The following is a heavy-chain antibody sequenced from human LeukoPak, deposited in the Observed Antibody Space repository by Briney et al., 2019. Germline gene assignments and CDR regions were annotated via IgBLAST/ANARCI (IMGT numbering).Heavy chain of an antibody. V-gene: IGHV1-18*01. D-gene: IGHD6-19*01. CDR2: ISAYNGNT. CDR3: ARVRQQWLVPDYFDY. J-gene: IGHJ4*02. Sequence: GASVKVSCKASGYTLTSYGISWVRQAPGQGLEWMGWISAYNGNTNYAQKLQGRVTMTTDTSTSTAYMELRSLRSDNTAVYYCARVRQQWLVPDYFDYWGQGTLVTVSS. CDR1: GYTLTSYG.